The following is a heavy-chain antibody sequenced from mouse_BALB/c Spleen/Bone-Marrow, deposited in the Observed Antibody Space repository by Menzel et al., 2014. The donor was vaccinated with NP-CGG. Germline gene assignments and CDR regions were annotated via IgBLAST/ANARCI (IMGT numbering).Heavy chain of an antibody. CDR3: ARNFYGSSYFDY. V-gene: IGHV1-67*01. Sequence: QVHVKQSGPELVRPGVSVKLSCKGSGYTFTAYAMHWVKQSHAKSLEWIGLISTYSGNTHYNQNFKGKATMTVDKSSSTAYMELARLTSEDSAIYYCARNFYGSSYFDYWGQGITLTVSS. CDR2: ISTYSGNT. J-gene: IGHJ2*01. D-gene: IGHD1-1*01. CDR1: GYTFTAYA.